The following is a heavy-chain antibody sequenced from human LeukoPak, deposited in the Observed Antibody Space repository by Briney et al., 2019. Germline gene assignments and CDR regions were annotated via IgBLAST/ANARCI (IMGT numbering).Heavy chain of an antibody. CDR3: ARDVVAGDAYTAMGFLLYYGMDV. CDR1: GYTFASYY. J-gene: IGHJ6*02. V-gene: IGHV1-46*01. D-gene: IGHD5-18*01. CDR2: INPSGGST. Sequence: ASVKVSCKASGYTFASYYMHWVRQAPGQGLEGMGIINPSGGSTSYAQKFQGRVTMTRDTSTSTVYMELSSLRSEDTAVYYCARDVVAGDAYTAMGFLLYYGMDVWGQGTTVTVSS.